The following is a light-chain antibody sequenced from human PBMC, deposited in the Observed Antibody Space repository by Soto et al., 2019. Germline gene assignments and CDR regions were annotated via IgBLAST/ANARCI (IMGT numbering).Light chain of an antibody. CDR3: QLGA. Sequence: EIVLTQSTGTLSLSPGERATLSCRASQSVSSSYLAWYQQKPGQAPRLLIYGASSRATGIPDRFSGSGSGTDFTLTISRLEPEDFAVYYCQLGAFGQGTKVEIK. V-gene: IGKV3-20*01. J-gene: IGKJ1*01. CDR1: QSVSSSY. CDR2: GAS.